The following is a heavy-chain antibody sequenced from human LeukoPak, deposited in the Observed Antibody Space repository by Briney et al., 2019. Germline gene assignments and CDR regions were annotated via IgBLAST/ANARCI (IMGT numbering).Heavy chain of an antibody. CDR1: GFTFSSYA. CDR2: ISGGAIST. Sequence: GGSLRLSCAASGFTFSSYAMSWVRQAPGKGLEWVSAISGGAISTYYSDSVKGRFTISRDTSKTTLYLQMNSLRAEDTAVYYCAKGGSGWFRRLDYWGQGTLVTVSS. D-gene: IGHD6-19*01. CDR3: AKGGSGWFRRLDY. V-gene: IGHV3-23*01. J-gene: IGHJ4*02.